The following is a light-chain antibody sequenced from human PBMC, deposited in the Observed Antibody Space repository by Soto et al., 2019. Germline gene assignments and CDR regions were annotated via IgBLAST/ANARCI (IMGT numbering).Light chain of an antibody. CDR1: SSDVGGYDY. J-gene: IGLJ1*01. CDR2: EVT. CDR3: SSYAGGKNFYV. Sequence: QSGLTQPPSASGSPGQTVTISCTGTSSDVGGYDYVSWYQQHPGEAPKLIIYEVTKRPSGVPDRFSGSKSGNTASLTVSGLQAEDEADYHCSSYAGGKNFYVFGTGTKVTVL. V-gene: IGLV2-8*01.